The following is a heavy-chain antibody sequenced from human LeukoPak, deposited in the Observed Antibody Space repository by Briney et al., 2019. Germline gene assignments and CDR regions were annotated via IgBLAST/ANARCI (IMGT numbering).Heavy chain of an antibody. CDR2: IHSSGST. CDR1: GGSISRNH. Sequence: SETLSLTCSVSGGSISRNHWSWIRQPPGKGLEWIAYIHSSGSTNSNPSLKSRVTISVDTSKNQFSLKLKSVTAADTAVYYCARHWGNRNYYDSSGYHVFDAFVIWGQGTMVPVSS. CDR3: ARHWGNRNYYDSSGYHVFDAFVI. J-gene: IGHJ3*02. V-gene: IGHV4-59*08. D-gene: IGHD3-22*01.